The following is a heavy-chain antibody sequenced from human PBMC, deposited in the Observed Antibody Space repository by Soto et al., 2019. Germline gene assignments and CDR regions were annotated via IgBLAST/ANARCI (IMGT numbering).Heavy chain of an antibody. CDR3: ASTIVRGVIITFEIYP. V-gene: IGHV4-30-4*01. D-gene: IGHD3-10*01. CDR1: GCSISSGDYY. Sequence: SETLSLTCTVSGCSISSGDYYWSWILHPPGKGLEWIGYIYYSGSTYYNPSLKSRVTISVDTSKNQFSLKLSSVTAADTAVYYCASTIVRGVIITFEIYPWGQGTLVTVAS. CDR2: IYYSGST. J-gene: IGHJ5*02.